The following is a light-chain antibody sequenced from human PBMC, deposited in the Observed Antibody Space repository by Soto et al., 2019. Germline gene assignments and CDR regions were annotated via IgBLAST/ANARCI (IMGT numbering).Light chain of an antibody. CDR3: QHYNSYSDA. J-gene: IGKJ1*01. Sequence: DIQMTQSPSTLSGSVGDRVTITCRASQTISSWLAWYQQKPGKAPKLLIYKASTLKSGVPSRFSCSGSETEFTLTISSLQPDDFANYYCQHYNSYSDAFGQGTKVELK. CDR2: KAS. V-gene: IGKV1-5*03. CDR1: QTISSW.